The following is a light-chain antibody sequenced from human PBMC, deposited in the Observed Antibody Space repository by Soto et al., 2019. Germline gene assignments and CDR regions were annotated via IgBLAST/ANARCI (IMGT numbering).Light chain of an antibody. CDR3: SVYTGSTTFV. CDR1: SSDVGRYNR. CDR2: EVS. J-gene: IGLJ1*01. Sequence: QSVLTQPPSVSGPPGQSVTISCTGTSSDVGRYNRVSWYQQPPGTAPKLMIYEVSNRPSGVPDRFSGSKSGNTASLTISGLQAEDEADYYCSVYTGSTTFVFGTGTKLTVL. V-gene: IGLV2-18*01.